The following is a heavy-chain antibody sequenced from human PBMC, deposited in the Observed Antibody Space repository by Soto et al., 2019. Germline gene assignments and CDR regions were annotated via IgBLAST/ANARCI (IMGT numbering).Heavy chain of an antibody. V-gene: IGHV3-21*06. Sequence: EVQLVESGGGLVKPGGSLRLSCAASGFIFTRYSMNWVRQAPGKGLEWVSSISSTTNYIYYGDSMKGRFTISRDNAKNSLYLEMNSLRAEDTAVYYSARESEDLTSNFDYWAQGTLVTVSS. CDR3: ARESEDLTSNFDY. J-gene: IGHJ4*02. CDR1: GFIFTRYS. CDR2: ISSTTNYI.